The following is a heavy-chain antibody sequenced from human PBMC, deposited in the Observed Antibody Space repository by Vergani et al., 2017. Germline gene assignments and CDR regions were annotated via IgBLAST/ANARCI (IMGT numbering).Heavy chain of an antibody. J-gene: IGHJ4*02. Sequence: EVQLLESGGGFVQPGGSLRLSCAASGFTFSSYAMSWVRQAPGKGLEWVSAISGSGGSTYYADSVKGRFTISRDNSKNTLYLQMNSLRAEDTAVYYCAKDPSELRLLTYYFDYWGQGTLVTVSS. D-gene: IGHD6-25*01. V-gene: IGHV3-23*01. CDR1: GFTFSSYA. CDR2: ISGSGGST. CDR3: AKDPSELRLLTYYFDY.